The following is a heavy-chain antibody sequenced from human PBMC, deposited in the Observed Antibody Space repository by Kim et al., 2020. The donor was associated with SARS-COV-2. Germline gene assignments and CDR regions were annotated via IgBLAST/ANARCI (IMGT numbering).Heavy chain of an antibody. V-gene: IGHV4-34*01. CDR3: ASRFGYGSGRPYFDY. D-gene: IGHD3-10*01. J-gene: IGHJ4*02. Sequence: SLKSRVTISVDTSKNQFSLKLSSVTAADTAVYYCASRFGYGSGRPYFDYWGQGTLVTVSS.